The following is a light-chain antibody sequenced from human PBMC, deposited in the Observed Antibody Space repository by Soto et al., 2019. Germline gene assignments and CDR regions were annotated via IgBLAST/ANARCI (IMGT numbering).Light chain of an antibody. Sequence: DIQMTQSPSTLSASVGDRVTITCRASQSLSSWLAWYQQKTGKAPKSLIYKASSLESGVPSRFSGSGSGTEFTLTISSLQPDDFATYYCQKYLSYPITFGQGTRLEIK. V-gene: IGKV1-5*03. CDR2: KAS. CDR3: QKYLSYPIT. CDR1: QSLSSW. J-gene: IGKJ5*01.